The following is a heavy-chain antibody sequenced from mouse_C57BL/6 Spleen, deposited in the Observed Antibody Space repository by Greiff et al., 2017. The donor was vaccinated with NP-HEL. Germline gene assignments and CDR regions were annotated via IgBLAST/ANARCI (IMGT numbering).Heavy chain of an antibody. Sequence: QVQLKQPGAELVRPGSSVKLSCKASGYTFTSYWMDWVKQRPGQGLEWIGNIYPSDSETHYNQKFKDKATLTVDKSSSTAYMQLSSLTSEDSAVYYCARLGAAQADFDYWGQGTTLTVSS. V-gene: IGHV1-61*01. CDR3: ARLGAAQADFDY. D-gene: IGHD3-2*02. J-gene: IGHJ2*01. CDR2: IYPSDSET. CDR1: GYTFTSYW.